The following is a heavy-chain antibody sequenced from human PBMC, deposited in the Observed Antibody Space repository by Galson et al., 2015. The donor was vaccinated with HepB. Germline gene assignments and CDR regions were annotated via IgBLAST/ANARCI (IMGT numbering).Heavy chain of an antibody. J-gene: IGHJ2*01. CDR3: AKETREARHFDL. D-gene: IGHD1-26*01. V-gene: IGHV3-30*18. CDR2: ISYDGSNK. CDR1: GFTFSSYG. Sequence: SLRLSCAASGFTFSSYGMHWVRQAPGKGLEWVAVISYDGSNKYYADSVKGRFTISRDNSKNTLYLQMNSLRAEDTAVYYCAKETREARHFDLWGRGTLVTVSS.